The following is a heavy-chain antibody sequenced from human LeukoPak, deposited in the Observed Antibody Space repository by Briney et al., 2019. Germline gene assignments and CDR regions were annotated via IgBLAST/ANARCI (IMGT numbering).Heavy chain of an antibody. CDR1: GGSFSGYY. D-gene: IGHD5-12*01. CDR2: INYNGST. CDR3: ASGYDYGVVDY. Sequence: SETLSLTCAVYGGSFSGYYWSWIRQPPGKALEWVGEINYNGSTNYNPSLKSRVTISVDTSKNQFSLKLSSVAAADTAVYYCASGYDYGVVDYWGQGTLVTVSS. V-gene: IGHV4-34*01. J-gene: IGHJ4*02.